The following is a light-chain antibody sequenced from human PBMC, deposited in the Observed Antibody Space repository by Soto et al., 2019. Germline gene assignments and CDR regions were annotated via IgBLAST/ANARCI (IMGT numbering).Light chain of an antibody. Sequence: QSALTQPASVSGSPGQSITISCTGTSSDVGGYNYVSWYQQHPGKAPKLMIYDVSNRPSGVSNRFSGSKSGNTASLTISGLQAEYEADYYCSSYTRSSLYVFGTGTKATAL. CDR2: DVS. V-gene: IGLV2-14*01. CDR3: SSYTRSSLYV. CDR1: SSDVGGYNY. J-gene: IGLJ1*01.